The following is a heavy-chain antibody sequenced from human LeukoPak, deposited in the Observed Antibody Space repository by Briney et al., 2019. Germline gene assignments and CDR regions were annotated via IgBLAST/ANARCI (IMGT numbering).Heavy chain of an antibody. CDR3: AREGSTVNVPGGMDV. D-gene: IGHD4-17*01. V-gene: IGHV3-30-3*01. CDR2: ISYDGSIN. Sequence: GRSLRLSCAASGFTFNSYAVHWVRQAPGKGLEWVAVISYDGSINFYADSVKGRFTISRDNAKNTLYLQMNSLRAEDTAVYYCAREGSTVNVPGGMDVWGQGTTVTVSS. CDR1: GFTFNSYA. J-gene: IGHJ6*02.